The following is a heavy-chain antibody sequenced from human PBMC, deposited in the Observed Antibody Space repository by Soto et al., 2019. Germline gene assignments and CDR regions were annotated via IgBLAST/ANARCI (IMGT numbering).Heavy chain of an antibody. V-gene: IGHV4-39*01. J-gene: IGHJ4*02. CDR1: GGSISSSSYY. CDR3: ARTQAVFIDY. Sequence: QLQLQESGPGLVKPSETLSLTCTVSGGSISSSSYYWGWIRQPPGKGLEWVGSIYYSGSTYYNPSLKSRVTISVDTSKNQFSLKLSSVTAADTAVYYCARTQAVFIDYWGQGTLVTVSS. CDR2: IYYSGST. D-gene: IGHD2-15*01.